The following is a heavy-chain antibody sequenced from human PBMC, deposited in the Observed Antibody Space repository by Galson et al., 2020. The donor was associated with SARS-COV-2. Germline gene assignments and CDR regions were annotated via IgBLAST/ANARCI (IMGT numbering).Heavy chain of an antibody. D-gene: IGHD6-13*01. CDR3: ARGRYSSSWAVRVDWFDP. CDR2: ISYDGSNK. Sequence: GESLKISCAASGFTFSSYAMHWVRQAPGKGLEWVAVISYDGSNKYYADSVKGRFTISRDNSKNTLYLQMNSLRAEDTAVYYCARGRYSSSWAVRVDWFDPWGQGTLVTVSS. V-gene: IGHV3-30*04. CDR1: GFTFSSYA. J-gene: IGHJ5*02.